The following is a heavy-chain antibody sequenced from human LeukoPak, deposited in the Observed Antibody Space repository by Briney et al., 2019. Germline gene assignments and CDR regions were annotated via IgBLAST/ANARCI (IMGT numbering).Heavy chain of an antibody. J-gene: IGHJ5*02. CDR1: GGSISSSSYY. CDR3: ARHDYSSSWYNWFDP. D-gene: IGHD6-13*01. Sequence: SETLSLTCTVSGGSISSSSYYWGWIRQPPGKGLEWIGSIYYSGSTYYNPSLTSRVTISVDTSKNQFSLKLSSVTPADTAVYYCARHDYSSSWYNWFDPWGQGTLVTVSS. V-gene: IGHV4-39*01. CDR2: IYYSGST.